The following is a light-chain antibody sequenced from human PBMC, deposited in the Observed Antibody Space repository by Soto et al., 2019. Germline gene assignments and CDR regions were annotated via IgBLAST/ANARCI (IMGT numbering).Light chain of an antibody. CDR1: QDIRKY. V-gene: IGKV1-33*01. CDR2: GAS. Sequence: DFHITQSPSSLSASVGDRVTITWQASQDIRKYLNWYQQKPGRAPNLLIYGASNLETGVPSRFSGSGYGTDFTFTISSLQPEDIATYYCQHYENLPPFTSGPG. CDR3: QHYENLPPFT. J-gene: IGKJ3*01.